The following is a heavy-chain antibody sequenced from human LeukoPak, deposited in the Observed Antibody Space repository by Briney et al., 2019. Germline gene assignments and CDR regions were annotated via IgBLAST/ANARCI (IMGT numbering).Heavy chain of an antibody. V-gene: IGHV3-23*01. CDR3: AGRPTGYSSGYVY. Sequence: GGSLRLSCAASGFTFSDYAMGWVRQAPEKGLDWVSVISGSAHIIRYADSVKGRFTISRDNSENTVYLQMNNLRAEDTALYYCAGRPTGYSSGYVYWGQGALVTVSS. CDR2: ISGSAHII. D-gene: IGHD5-18*01. CDR1: GFTFSDYA. J-gene: IGHJ4*02.